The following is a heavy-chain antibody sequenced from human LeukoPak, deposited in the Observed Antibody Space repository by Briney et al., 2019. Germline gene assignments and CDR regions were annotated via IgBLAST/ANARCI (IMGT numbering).Heavy chain of an antibody. D-gene: IGHD3-9*01. Sequence: GGSLRLSCAASGFSFSDYGMHWVRQAPVKGLEWVALISYDGGHKYYRDSVKGRFTISRNNPNNTLFLQMNDLSAEDSAVYYCARGDHFTGYLQYYFDQWGQGTLVTVSS. CDR3: ARGDHFTGYLQYYFDQ. CDR2: ISYDGGHK. J-gene: IGHJ4*02. V-gene: IGHV3-30*03. CDR1: GFSFSDYG.